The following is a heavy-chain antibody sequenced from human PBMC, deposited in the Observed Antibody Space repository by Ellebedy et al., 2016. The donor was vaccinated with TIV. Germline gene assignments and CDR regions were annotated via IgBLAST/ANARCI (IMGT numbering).Heavy chain of an antibody. Sequence: PGGSLRLSCVASGFTFDSYAMHWVRQAPGKGLEWVAVISHDGSRQYYADSVKGRFTVSRENSMTTVYFEMNSLRAEDTALYYCARDLDKSSGWYGGAAYWGQGTLVTVSS. CDR3: ARDLDKSSGWYGGAAY. D-gene: IGHD6-19*01. J-gene: IGHJ4*02. CDR1: GFTFDSYA. CDR2: ISHDGSRQ. V-gene: IGHV3-30-3*01.